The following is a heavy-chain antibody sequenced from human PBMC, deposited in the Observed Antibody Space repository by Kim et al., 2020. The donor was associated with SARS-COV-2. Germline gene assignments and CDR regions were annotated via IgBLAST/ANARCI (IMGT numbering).Heavy chain of an antibody. V-gene: IGHV4-34*01. CDR2: INHSGST. D-gene: IGHD3-9*01. Sequence: SETLSLTCAVYGGSFSGYYWSWIRQPPGKGLEWIGEINHSGSTNYNPSLKSRVTISVDTSKNQFSLKLSSVTAADTAVYYCARGRGTIFWGAPYYYYYGMDVWGQGTTVTVSS. CDR3: ARGRGTIFWGAPYYYYYGMDV. J-gene: IGHJ6*02. CDR1: GGSFSGYY.